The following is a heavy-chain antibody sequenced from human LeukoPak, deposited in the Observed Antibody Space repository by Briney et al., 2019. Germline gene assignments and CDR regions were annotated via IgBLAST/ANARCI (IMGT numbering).Heavy chain of an antibody. V-gene: IGHV3-7*01. Sequence: GGSLRLSCAASGFSFSSYWMSWVRQAPGKRLEWVANIKEDGSEKYYVDSVKGRFTISRDNAKNSLYLQMNSLRAEDTAVYYCARDRYGGNEPFDYWGQGTLVTVSS. J-gene: IGHJ4*02. CDR3: ARDRYGGNEPFDY. D-gene: IGHD4-23*01. CDR2: IKEDGSEK. CDR1: GFSFSSYW.